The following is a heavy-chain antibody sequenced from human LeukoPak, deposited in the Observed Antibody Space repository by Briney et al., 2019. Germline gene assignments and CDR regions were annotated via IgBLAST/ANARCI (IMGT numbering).Heavy chain of an antibody. CDR1: GFTFGSYW. J-gene: IGHJ3*02. D-gene: IGHD2/OR15-2a*01. CDR2: IKQDGSEK. CDR3: VRESSYCTSNTCYTGFSFDI. Sequence: PGGSLRLSCVASGFTFGSYWMNWVRQAPGMGLEWVANIKQDGSEKYYVDSVKGRFTISRDNAKNSLYLQMNSLRADDTAVYYCVRESSYCTSNTCYTGFSFDIWGQGTTVTVSS. V-gene: IGHV3-7*01.